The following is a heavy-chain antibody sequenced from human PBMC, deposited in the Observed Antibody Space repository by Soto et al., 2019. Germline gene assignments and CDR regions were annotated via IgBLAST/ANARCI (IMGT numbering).Heavy chain of an antibody. D-gene: IGHD2-2*01. J-gene: IGHJ5*02. Sequence: PSETLSLTCAVYGGSFSGYYWSWIRQPPGKGLEWIGEINHSGSTNYNPSLKSRVTISVDTSKNQFSLKLSSVTAAGTAVYYCARAPQRYCSSTSCSRVWFDPWGQGTLVTVSS. CDR2: INHSGST. CDR3: ARAPQRYCSSTSCSRVWFDP. V-gene: IGHV4-34*01. CDR1: GGSFSGYY.